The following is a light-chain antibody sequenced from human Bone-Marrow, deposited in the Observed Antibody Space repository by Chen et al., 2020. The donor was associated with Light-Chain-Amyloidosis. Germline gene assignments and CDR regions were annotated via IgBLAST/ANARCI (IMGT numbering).Light chain of an antibody. CDR1: QSITTF. Sequence: DIEMTQSPSSLSASVGDRVTITCLASQSITTFLNWYQQIPGKGPKLLIYTASSLQSGVPSRFSGSGSGTDFSLTISSVQPEDLATYYCQQSYSTPTFGGVTK. J-gene: IGKJ4*01. CDR2: TAS. CDR3: QQSYSTPT. V-gene: IGKV1-39*01.